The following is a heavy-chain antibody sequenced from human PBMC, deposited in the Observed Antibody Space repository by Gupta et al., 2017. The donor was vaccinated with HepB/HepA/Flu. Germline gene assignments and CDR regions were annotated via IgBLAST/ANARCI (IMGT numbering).Heavy chain of an antibody. J-gene: IGHJ3*01. Sequence: QITLEESGPTLVTPTQTLTLTCTLSGFSLSTVGVGVGWIRQPPGKALEWLAVIYWDDDKRYSSSLKSRLTITKDTSKNEVVLTMTNMDPLDTATFYCARSILARPVLGAFDFWGQGTMVTVSS. CDR2: IYWDDDK. CDR1: GFSLSTVGVG. D-gene: IGHD6-6*01. V-gene: IGHV2-5*02. CDR3: ARSILARPVLGAFDF.